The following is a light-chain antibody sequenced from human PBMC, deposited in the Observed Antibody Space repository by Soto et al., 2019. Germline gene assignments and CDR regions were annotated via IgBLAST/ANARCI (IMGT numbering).Light chain of an antibody. J-gene: IGKJ1*01. CDR2: DAS. CDR3: QQYGGSPRT. Sequence: EIVFTQSPGTLSLSPGERATPSCRASQSVSSSSLAWYQQKRGQAPRLLIHDASSRATGIPDRFSGSGSGTDFTLTISRLEPEDFAVYYCQQYGGSPRTFGQGTKVDIK. CDR1: QSVSSSS. V-gene: IGKV3-20*01.